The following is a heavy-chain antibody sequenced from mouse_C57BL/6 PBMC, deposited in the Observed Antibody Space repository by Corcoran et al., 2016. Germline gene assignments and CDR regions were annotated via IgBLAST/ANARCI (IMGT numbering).Heavy chain of an antibody. CDR2: INPNNGGT. D-gene: IGHD3-2*02. CDR1: GYTFTDYY. J-gene: IGHJ4*01. Sequence: EVQLQQSGPELVKPGASVKISCKASGYTFTDYYMNWVKQSHGKSLEWIGDINPNNGGTSYNQKFKGKATLTVDKSSSTAYMELRSLTSEDSAVYYCARGPNSSGYPYYAMDYWGQGTSVTVSS. V-gene: IGHV1-26*01. CDR3: ARGPNSSGYPYYAMDY.